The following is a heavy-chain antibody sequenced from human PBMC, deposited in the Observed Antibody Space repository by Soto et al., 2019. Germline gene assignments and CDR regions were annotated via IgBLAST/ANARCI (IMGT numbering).Heavy chain of an antibody. CDR3: ARQQRFGVVIISDTYFDY. D-gene: IGHD3-3*01. J-gene: IGHJ4*02. CDR2: INPSGGST. Sequence: VKVSCKASGYTFTSYYMHWVRQAPGQGLEWMGIINPSGGSTSYAQKFQGRVTMTRDTSTSTVYMELSSLRSEDTAVYYCARQQRFGVVIISDTYFDYWGQGTLVTVSS. CDR1: GYTFTSYY. V-gene: IGHV1-46*01.